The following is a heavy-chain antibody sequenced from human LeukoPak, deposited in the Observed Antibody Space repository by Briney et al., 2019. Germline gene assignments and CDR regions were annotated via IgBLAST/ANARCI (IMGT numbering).Heavy chain of an antibody. V-gene: IGHV3-23*01. D-gene: IGHD3-22*01. CDR3: AKDRGYYDSVGYGFDI. Sequence: GGSLRRSCAASGFTFTSYAMSWVRQAPGKGPEWFSAISGSGDSTYYESTYYAVSVKGRFTISRDNSKNMLYLQMNSLRAEDTAVYYCAKDRGYYDSVGYGFDIWGQGTMVTVSS. CDR2: ISGSGDSTYYEST. J-gene: IGHJ3*02. CDR1: GFTFTSYA.